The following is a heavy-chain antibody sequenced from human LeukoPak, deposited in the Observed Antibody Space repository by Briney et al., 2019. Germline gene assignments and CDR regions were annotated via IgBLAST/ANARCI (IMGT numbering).Heavy chain of an antibody. Sequence: GGSLRLSCAASGFTFSNYWMHWVRQAPGKGLVWVSRINPDGSTTSYADSVKGRFTISRDDAKNTLYLQMNSLRAEDTAVYYCARDLGYGPRPLGAFDIWGQGTMVTVSS. J-gene: IGHJ3*02. CDR1: GFTFSNYW. V-gene: IGHV3-74*01. CDR2: INPDGSTT. D-gene: IGHD5-12*01. CDR3: ARDLGYGPRPLGAFDI.